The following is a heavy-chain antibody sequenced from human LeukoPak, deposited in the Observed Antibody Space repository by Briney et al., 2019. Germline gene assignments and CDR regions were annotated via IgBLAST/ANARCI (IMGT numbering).Heavy chain of an antibody. CDR3: ARNGGYRAFDI. CDR2: TRNKANSYST. J-gene: IGHJ3*02. V-gene: IGHV3-72*01. D-gene: IGHD5-12*01. Sequence: GGSLRLSCAASGFTFSSHSMNWVRQAPGKGLEWAGRTRNKANSYSTEYAASVKGRFTISRDDSKNSLYLQMNSLKTEDTAVYYCARNGGYRAFDIWGQGTMVTVSS. CDR1: GFTFSSHS.